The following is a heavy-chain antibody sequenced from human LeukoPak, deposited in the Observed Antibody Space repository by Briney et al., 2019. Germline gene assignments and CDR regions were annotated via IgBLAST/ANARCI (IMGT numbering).Heavy chain of an antibody. CDR2: IYTSGST. Sequence: SETLSLTCTVSGGSISSGSYYWSWIRQPAGKGLEWIGRIYTSGSTNYNPFLKGRVTISVDTSKNHCSLKQSSVPAADTAVSYCARSIVVVPAAKADAFDIWGQGTMVTVSS. V-gene: IGHV4-61*02. J-gene: IGHJ3*02. CDR1: GGSISSGSYY. D-gene: IGHD2-2*01. CDR3: ARSIVVVPAAKADAFDI.